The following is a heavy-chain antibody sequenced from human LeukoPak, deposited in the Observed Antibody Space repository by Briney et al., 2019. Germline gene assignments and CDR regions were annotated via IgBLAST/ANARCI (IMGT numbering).Heavy chain of an antibody. CDR2: IYYSGST. V-gene: IGHV4-31*03. Sequence: SQTLSLTCTVSGGSISSGGYHWSWIRQHPGKGLEWIGYIYYSGSTYYNPSLKSRVTISVDTSKNQFSLKLSSVTAADTAVYYCARGRLVAGTFDYWGQGTLVTVSS. D-gene: IGHD6-19*01. CDR3: ARGRLVAGTFDY. J-gene: IGHJ4*02. CDR1: GGSISSGGYH.